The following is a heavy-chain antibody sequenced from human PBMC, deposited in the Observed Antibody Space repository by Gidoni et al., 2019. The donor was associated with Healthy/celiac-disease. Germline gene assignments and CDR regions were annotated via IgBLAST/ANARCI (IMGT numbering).Heavy chain of an antibody. J-gene: IGHJ4*02. CDR2: ISPYNGNT. CDR3: ARRGYQAPLDY. V-gene: IGHV1-18*01. Sequence: QVQLVQSGAEVKKPGASVKVSCKASGYTLISYGITWVRQAPGQGLEWMGWISPYNGNTNYAQKLQDRVTMTTDTFTGTAYLELRSLRSDDTAVYFCARRGYQAPLDYWGQGTLVTVSS. D-gene: IGHD2-2*01. CDR1: GYTLISYG.